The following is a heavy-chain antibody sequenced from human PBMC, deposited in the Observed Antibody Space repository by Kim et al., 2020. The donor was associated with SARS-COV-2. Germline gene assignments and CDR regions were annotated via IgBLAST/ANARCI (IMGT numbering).Heavy chain of an antibody. V-gene: IGHV3-64D*09. D-gene: IGHD3-3*01. CDR1: GFTFSSYA. CDR3: VKDPQRGYDFWSGYSVRSGGMDV. CDR2: ISSNGGST. J-gene: IGHJ6*02. Sequence: GGSLRLSCSASGFTFSSYAMHWVRQAPGKGLEYVSAISSNGGSTYYADSVKGRFTISRDNSKNTLYLQMSSLRAEDTAVYYCVKDPQRGYDFWSGYSVRSGGMDVWGQGTTVTVSS.